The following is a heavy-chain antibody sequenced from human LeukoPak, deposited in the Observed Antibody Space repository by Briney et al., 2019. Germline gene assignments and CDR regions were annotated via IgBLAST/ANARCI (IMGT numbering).Heavy chain of an antibody. J-gene: IGHJ5*02. CDR3: ARDRIVPGNWFDP. CDR2: ISAYYGNT. CDR1: GYAFTSYG. V-gene: IGHV1-18*01. D-gene: IGHD2-2*01. Sequence: ASVKVSCKASGYAFTSYGISWVRQAPGQGREWMGWISAYYGNTNYAQKLQGRVTMTTDTSTSTAYMELRSLRSDDTAVYYCARDRIVPGNWFDPWGQGTLVTVSS.